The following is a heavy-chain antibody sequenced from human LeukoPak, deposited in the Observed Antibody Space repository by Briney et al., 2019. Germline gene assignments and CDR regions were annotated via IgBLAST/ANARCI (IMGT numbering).Heavy chain of an antibody. D-gene: IGHD6-19*01. Sequence: ASVKVSCKASGGTFISYAISWVRQAPGQGLEWMGGIIPIFGTANYAQKFQGRVTITADESTSTAYMELSSLRSEDTAVYYCARGYSSGWYGYWFDPWGQGTLVTVSS. V-gene: IGHV1-69*13. CDR3: ARGYSSGWYGYWFDP. J-gene: IGHJ5*02. CDR1: GGTFISYA. CDR2: IIPIFGTA.